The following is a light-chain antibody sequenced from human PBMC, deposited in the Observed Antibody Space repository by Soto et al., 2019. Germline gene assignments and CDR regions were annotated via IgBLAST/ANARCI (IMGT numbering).Light chain of an antibody. CDR2: GAS. Sequence: EIVLTQSPGTLSLSPGERATLSCRASQSVSSSYLAWYQQKPGQAPRLLIYGASSRAPGIPDRFSGSGSGTDFTLPISRLEPEDFAVYYFQHYGSSPRTFGQGTKVDI. J-gene: IGKJ1*01. CDR3: QHYGSSPRT. V-gene: IGKV3-20*01. CDR1: QSVSSSY.